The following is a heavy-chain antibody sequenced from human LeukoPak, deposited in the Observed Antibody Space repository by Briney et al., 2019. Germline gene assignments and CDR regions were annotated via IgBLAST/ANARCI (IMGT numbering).Heavy chain of an antibody. V-gene: IGHV3-30*03. J-gene: IGHJ4*02. CDR3: AREESSGDYRTADY. CDR2: VTYGEGDK. CDR1: GFTISNNG. D-gene: IGHD6-19*01. Sequence: GGSLRLSCAVSGFTISNNGMHWVRQAPGKGLEWVGVVTYGEGDKYYADSVKGRFTISRDNSKNTLYLQMNSLRVEDTALYYCAREESSGDYRTADYWGRGTLVTVSS.